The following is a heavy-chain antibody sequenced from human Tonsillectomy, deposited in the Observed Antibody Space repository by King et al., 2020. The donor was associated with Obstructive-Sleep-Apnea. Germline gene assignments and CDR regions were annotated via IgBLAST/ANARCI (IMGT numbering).Heavy chain of an antibody. CDR1: GFSLSNARMG. Sequence: TLKESGPVLVKPTETLTLTCTVSGFSLSNARMGVSWIRQPPGKALEWLAHIFSNDEKSYSTSLKSRLTLSKDTPKSQVVLTLTNMDPVDTATYYCARMPLWGSGWYYFDYWGQGTLVTVSS. V-gene: IGHV2-26*01. CDR3: ARMPLWGSGWYYFDY. D-gene: IGHD6-19*01. CDR2: IFSNDEK. J-gene: IGHJ4*02.